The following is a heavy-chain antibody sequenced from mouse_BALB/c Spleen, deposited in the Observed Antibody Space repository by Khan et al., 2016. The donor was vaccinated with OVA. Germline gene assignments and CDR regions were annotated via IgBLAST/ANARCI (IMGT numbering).Heavy chain of an antibody. CDR2: IYPYNDDT. V-gene: IGHV1S136*01. D-gene: IGHD1-1*02. CDR3: ARNYGSPVYMDY. J-gene: IGHJ2*02. CDR1: GYTFTSYV. Sequence: VQLKESGPELVTPGASVKMSCKASGYTFTSYVIHWVRQKPGQGLEWIGYIYPYNDDTKYNEKFKGKAIMNSDKSSSTAYTEHSSLTSEDSAVYFCARNYGSPVYMDYWGQGTSLTVSS.